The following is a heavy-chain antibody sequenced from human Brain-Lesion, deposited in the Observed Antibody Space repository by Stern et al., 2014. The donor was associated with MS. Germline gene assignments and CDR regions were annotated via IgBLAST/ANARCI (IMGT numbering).Heavy chain of an antibody. CDR2: IFNSGST. CDR3: ARSRVVPGFQYYATDV. J-gene: IGHJ6*02. V-gene: IGHV4-61*02. Sequence: QLQLQESGPGLVKPSQTLSLSCTVSGGSISSGGYYWSWIRQPAGKGLEWIGRIFNSGSTSYKPSLKSRVPLSIDTSKNQFSLRLNSMTAADTAVYYCARSRVVPGFQYYATDVWGQGTTVIVSS. D-gene: IGHD2-2*01. CDR1: GGSISSGGYY.